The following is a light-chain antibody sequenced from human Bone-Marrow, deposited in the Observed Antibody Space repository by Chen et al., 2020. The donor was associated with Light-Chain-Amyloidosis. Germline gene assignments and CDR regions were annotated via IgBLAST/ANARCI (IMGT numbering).Light chain of an antibody. Sequence: EIVLTQSPATLSLSPGERATLSCRASQSVSNYLAWYQQRPGQAPRLLIYDTSNRAPGIPARFSGRESGTDFTLTISSLEPEDFAIEDCQQRQAWSITFGGGTNVEIK. CDR3: QQRQAWSIT. V-gene: IGKV3-11*01. CDR2: DTS. J-gene: IGKJ4*01. CDR1: QSVSNY.